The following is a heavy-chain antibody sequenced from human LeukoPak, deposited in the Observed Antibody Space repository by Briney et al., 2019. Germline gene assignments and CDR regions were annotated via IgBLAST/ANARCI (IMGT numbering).Heavy chain of an antibody. CDR1: GFTFGSYW. Sequence: GGSLRLSCAASGFTFGSYWMHWVRQAPGKGLVWVSRINSDGSSTSYADSVKGRFTISRDNAKNTLYLQMNSLRAEDTAVYYCARRYYYGSGSYSGLYAFDIWGQGTMVTVSS. CDR3: ARRYYYGSGSYSGLYAFDI. CDR2: INSDGSST. D-gene: IGHD3-10*01. J-gene: IGHJ3*02. V-gene: IGHV3-74*01.